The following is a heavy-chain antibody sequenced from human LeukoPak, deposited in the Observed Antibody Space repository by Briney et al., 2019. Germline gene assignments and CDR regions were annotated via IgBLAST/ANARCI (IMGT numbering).Heavy chain of an antibody. Sequence: SETLSLTCTVSGGSISSYYWSWIRQPPGKGLEWIGYIYYSGSTNYNPSLKSRVTISVDTSKNQFSLKLSSVTAADTAVYYCARVRGYDILTGHFDYWGQGTLVTVSS. D-gene: IGHD3-9*01. CDR2: IYYSGST. CDR1: GGSISSYY. J-gene: IGHJ4*02. CDR3: ARVRGYDILTGHFDY. V-gene: IGHV4-59*01.